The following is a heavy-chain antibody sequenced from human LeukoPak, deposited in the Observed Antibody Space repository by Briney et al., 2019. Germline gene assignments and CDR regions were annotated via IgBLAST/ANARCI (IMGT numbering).Heavy chain of an antibody. D-gene: IGHD4-11*01. V-gene: IGHV3-48*03. Sequence: PGGSLRLSCAASGFTFSSYEMNWVRQAPGKGLEWVSYISSSGSTIYYADSVQGRFTISRDNAKNSLYLQMNSLRAEDTAVYYCARLTTYHPFDYWGQGTLVTVSS. CDR1: GFTFSSYE. CDR2: ISSSGSTI. CDR3: ARLTTYHPFDY. J-gene: IGHJ4*02.